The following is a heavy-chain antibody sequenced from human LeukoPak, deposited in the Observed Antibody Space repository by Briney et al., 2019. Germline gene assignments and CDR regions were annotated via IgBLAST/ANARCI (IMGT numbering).Heavy chain of an antibody. CDR2: IYYSGST. CDR1: GFTFSSYW. J-gene: IGHJ4*02. CDR3: ARHYGP. V-gene: IGHV4-39*01. D-gene: IGHD3-10*01. Sequence: GSLRLSCAASGFTFSSYWMNWVRQAPGKGLEWIGSIYYSGSTYYNPSLKSRVTISVDASKNQFSLKLNSVTATDTAVYYCARHYGPWGQGTLVTVSS.